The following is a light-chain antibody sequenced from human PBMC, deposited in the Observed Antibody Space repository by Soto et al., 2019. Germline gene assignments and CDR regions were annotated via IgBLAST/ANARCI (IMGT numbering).Light chain of an antibody. CDR2: DVS. CDR1: SSDIGGYKY. V-gene: IGLV2-14*01. CDR3: SSYTSINTHV. J-gene: IGLJ1*01. Sequence: QSVLTQPASVSGSPGQSITISCTGTSSDIGGYKYVSWYQQNPDKAPKLMIYDVSYRPSGVSDRFSGSKSGNTASLTISALQAEDEADYYCSSYTSINTHVFGTGTKLTVL.